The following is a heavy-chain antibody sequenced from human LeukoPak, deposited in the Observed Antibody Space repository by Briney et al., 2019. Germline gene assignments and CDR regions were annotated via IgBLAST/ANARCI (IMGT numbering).Heavy chain of an antibody. CDR3: ARVRGIAAATPGY. D-gene: IGHD6-13*01. V-gene: IGHV3-21*01. J-gene: IGHJ4*02. CDR2: ISSSSGYI. Sequence: GGSLRLSCAASGFTFSSYSMNWVRQAPGKGLEWVSSISSSSGYIYYADSVKGRFTISRDNAKNSLYLQMNSLRAEDTAVYYCARVRGIAAATPGYWGQGTLVTVSS. CDR1: GFTFSSYS.